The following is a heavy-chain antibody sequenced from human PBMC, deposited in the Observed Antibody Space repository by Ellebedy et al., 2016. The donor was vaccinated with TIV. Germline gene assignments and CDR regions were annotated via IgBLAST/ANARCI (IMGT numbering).Heavy chain of an antibody. Sequence: GESLKISCKGSGYSFTSYWIGWVRQMPRKGLEWMGIIYPGDSDTRYRPSFQGQVTISADKSISTAYLQWSSLKASDTAMYYCARPRWGLDCSGGSCYSRADAFDIWGQGTMVTVSS. CDR3: ARPRWGLDCSGGSCYSRADAFDI. J-gene: IGHJ3*02. D-gene: IGHD2-15*01. V-gene: IGHV5-51*01. CDR1: GYSFTSYW. CDR2: IYPGDSDT.